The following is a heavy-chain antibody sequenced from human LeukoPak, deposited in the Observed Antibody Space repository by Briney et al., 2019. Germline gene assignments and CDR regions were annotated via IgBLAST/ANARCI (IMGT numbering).Heavy chain of an antibody. Sequence: PSETLSLTCTVSGGSISSGSYYWSWIRQPAGKGLEWIGRIYTSGSTNSNPSLKSRVTISVDTSKNQFSLKLSSVTAADTAVYYCARDPLVYMWGQGSLVTVSS. CDR2: IYTSGST. V-gene: IGHV4-61*02. J-gene: IGHJ4*02. CDR1: GGSISSGSYY. CDR3: ARDPLVYM. D-gene: IGHD2-2*02.